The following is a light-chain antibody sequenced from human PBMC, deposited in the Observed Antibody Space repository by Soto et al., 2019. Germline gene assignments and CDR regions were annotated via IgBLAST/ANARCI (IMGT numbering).Light chain of an antibody. V-gene: IGLV1-44*01. J-gene: IGLJ1*01. Sequence: VLTQPPSASGTPGQRVTISCSGSRSNIGSNTVNWYQQLPGSAPKLLIYSNNQRPSGVPDRFSGSKSGTSASLAISGLRSEDEADYYCAAWDDSLNGFYVFGTGTKVTVL. CDR2: SNN. CDR1: RSNIGSNT. CDR3: AAWDDSLNGFYV.